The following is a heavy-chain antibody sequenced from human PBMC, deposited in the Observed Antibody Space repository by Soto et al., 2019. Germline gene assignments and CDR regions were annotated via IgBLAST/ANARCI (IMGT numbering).Heavy chain of an antibody. J-gene: IGHJ4*02. D-gene: IGHD3-3*01. CDR2: IIPIFGTA. V-gene: IGHV1-69*13. Sequence: SVKVSCKASGGTFSSYAISWVRQAPGQGLEWMGGIIPIFGTANYAQKFQGRVTITADESTSTAYMELSSLRSEDTAVYYCARGIGYYDFWSGYPYFDYWGQGTLVTVSS. CDR1: GGTFSSYA. CDR3: ARGIGYYDFWSGYPYFDY.